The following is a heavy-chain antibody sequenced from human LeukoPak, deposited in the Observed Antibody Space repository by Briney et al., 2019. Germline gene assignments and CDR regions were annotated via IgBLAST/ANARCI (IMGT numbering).Heavy chain of an antibody. CDR2: IYHSGST. CDR1: GYSISSGYY. V-gene: IGHV4-38-2*02. CDR3: AMRLKWELPYYFDY. Sequence: SETLSLTCTVSGYSISSGYYWGWIRQPPGKGLEWIGSIYHSGSTYYNPSLKSRVTISVDTSKNQFSLKLSSVTAADTAVYYCAMRLKWELPYYFDYWGQGTLVTVSS. J-gene: IGHJ4*02. D-gene: IGHD1-26*01.